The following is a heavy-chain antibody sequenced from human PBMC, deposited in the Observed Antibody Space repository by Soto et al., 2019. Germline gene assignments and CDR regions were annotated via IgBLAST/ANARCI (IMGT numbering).Heavy chain of an antibody. V-gene: IGHV1-18*01. Sequence: VQLVQSGAEVKKPGASVRLSCKASGYTFHTYGISWVRQAPGQGLEWMGWISPFNGETRYAQKFQARVTVTTDTSTTTGYVELRCLRSDDTAVYYCARDVGYCSSSACLIDYWGQGTLVTVSS. CDR2: ISPFNGET. CDR3: ARDVGYCSSSACLIDY. J-gene: IGHJ4*02. D-gene: IGHD2-2*01. CDR1: GYTFHTYG.